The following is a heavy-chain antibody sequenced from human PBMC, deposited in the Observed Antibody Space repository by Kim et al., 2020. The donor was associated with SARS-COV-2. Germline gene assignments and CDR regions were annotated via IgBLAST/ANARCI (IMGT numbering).Heavy chain of an antibody. J-gene: IGHJ4*02. CDR1: GFTFSSYA. D-gene: IGHD3-10*01. CDR3: AKDYYYGSGNGPIDY. CDR2: ISGSGGST. Sequence: GGSLRLSCAASGFTFSSYAMSWVRQAPGKGLEWVSAISGSGGSTYYADSVKGRFTISRDNSKNTLYLQMNSLRAEDTAVYYCAKDYYYGSGNGPIDYWGQGTLVTVSS. V-gene: IGHV3-23*01.